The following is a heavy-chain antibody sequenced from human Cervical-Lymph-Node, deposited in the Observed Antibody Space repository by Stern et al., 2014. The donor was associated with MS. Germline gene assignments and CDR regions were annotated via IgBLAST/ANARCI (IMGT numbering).Heavy chain of an antibody. V-gene: IGHV4-59*01. CDR3: ARGMTLAARAQIDY. CDR2: IYYSGST. J-gene: IGHJ4*02. D-gene: IGHD6-6*01. CDR1: GGSISSYY. Sequence: QVQLQESGPGLVKPSETLSLTCTVSGGSISSYYWSWIRQPPGKGLEWIGYIYYSGSTNYNPSLKSRVTISVDTSKNQFSLKLSSVTAADTAVYYCARGMTLAARAQIDYWGQRTLVTVSS.